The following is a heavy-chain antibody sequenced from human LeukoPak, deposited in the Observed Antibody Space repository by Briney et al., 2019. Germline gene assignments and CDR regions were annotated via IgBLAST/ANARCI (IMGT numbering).Heavy chain of an antibody. CDR1: GGSIGSGGYY. J-gene: IGHJ3*02. Sequence: SQTLSLTCTVSGGSIGSGGYYWNWIRQHPGKGLEWIGYIYYSGNTYYNPSLKSRVTISVDTSKNQFSLNLSSVTAADTAVYSCARGEVRGSYLDASDIWGQGTMVTVSS. CDR2: IYYSGNT. V-gene: IGHV4-31*03. CDR3: ARGEVRGSYLDASDI. D-gene: IGHD1-26*01.